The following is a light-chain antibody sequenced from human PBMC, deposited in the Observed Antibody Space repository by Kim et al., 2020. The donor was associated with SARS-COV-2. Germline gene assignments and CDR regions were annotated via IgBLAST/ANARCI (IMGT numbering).Light chain of an antibody. V-gene: IGKV1-5*03. Sequence: IQMTQSPSNLSASVGDRVTITCRASQNVNTYLAWYQLKPGRAPKLLIYKASTLHSGVPSRFSGSGSGTEFTLTISSLLPDDFATYYCQQHNTYSPVTFGQGTKLEI. CDR1: QNVNTY. J-gene: IGKJ1*01. CDR2: KAS. CDR3: QQHNTYSPVT.